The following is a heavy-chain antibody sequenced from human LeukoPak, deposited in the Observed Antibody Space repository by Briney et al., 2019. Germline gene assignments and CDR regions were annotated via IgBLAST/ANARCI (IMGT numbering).Heavy chain of an antibody. CDR1: DGSSSSTNYY. Sequence: PSETLSLTCTVSDGSSSSTNYYWGWIRQPPGKGLEWIGSIYYSGSTYYNPSLKSRVTISADTSKNQFSLKLSSVTAADTAVYYCARVSGFGELSHDAFDIWGQGTMVTVSS. V-gene: IGHV4-39*07. D-gene: IGHD3-10*01. CDR3: ARVSGFGELSHDAFDI. J-gene: IGHJ3*02. CDR2: IYYSGST.